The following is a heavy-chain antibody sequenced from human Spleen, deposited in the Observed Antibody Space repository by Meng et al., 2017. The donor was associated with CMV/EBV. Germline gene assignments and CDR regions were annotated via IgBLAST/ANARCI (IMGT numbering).Heavy chain of an antibody. J-gene: IGHJ4*02. Sequence: GYGGSVSGYYWSWTRQPPGKGLEWIGEINHSGSTNYNPSLKSRVTISVDTSKNQFSLKLSSVTAAGTAVYYCARGSAVAGITSPFYWGQGTLVTVSS. V-gene: IGHV4-34*01. CDR1: GGSVSGYY. D-gene: IGHD6-19*01. CDR3: ARGSAVAGITSPFY. CDR2: INHSGST.